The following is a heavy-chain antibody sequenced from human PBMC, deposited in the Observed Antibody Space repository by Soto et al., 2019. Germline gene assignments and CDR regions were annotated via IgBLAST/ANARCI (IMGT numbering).Heavy chain of an antibody. CDR3: ARGLILWFGELSRRGGYYYYMDV. CDR1: GGSFSGYQ. J-gene: IGHJ6*03. V-gene: IGHV4-34*01. CDR2: INDSGNI. D-gene: IGHD3-10*01. Sequence: QVQLQQWGAGLLKPSETLSLTCAVYGGSFSGYQWTWIRQTPGKGLEWIGEINDSGNINYNPSLKSRVTIFLDTPQPQISLKLSSVTAADTAVYYCARGLILWFGELSRRGGYYYYMDVWGEGTTVIVSS.